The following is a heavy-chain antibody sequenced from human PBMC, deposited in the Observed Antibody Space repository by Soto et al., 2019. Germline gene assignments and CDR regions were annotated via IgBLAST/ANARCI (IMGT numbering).Heavy chain of an antibody. D-gene: IGHD5-12*01. Sequence: PGGSLRLSCAASGFTFSNYEMHWVRQAPGKGLECVSGISGSGARTDYAESVKGRFTISRDNSKNTLYLQMNSLRAEDTAVYYCAKARSGGYGRGVAVNGMDVWGQGTTVTVSS. V-gene: IGHV3-23*01. CDR1: GFTFSNYE. CDR3: AKARSGGYGRGVAVNGMDV. J-gene: IGHJ6*02. CDR2: ISGSGART.